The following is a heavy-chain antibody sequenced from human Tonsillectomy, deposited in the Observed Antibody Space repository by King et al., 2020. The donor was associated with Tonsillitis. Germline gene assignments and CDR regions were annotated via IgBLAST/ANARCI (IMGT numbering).Heavy chain of an antibody. CDR1: GYTFTGYY. V-gene: IGHV1-2*02. CDR2: INPNSGGT. D-gene: IGHD2-8*01. Sequence: VQLVESGAEVKKPGASVKVSCKASGYTFTGYYMHWVRQSPGQGLEWMGWINPNSGGTKYAQKFQGRVTMTRDTSISTAYMELSRLRSDDTAVYFCARPLTALAFDIWGQGTMVTVSS. CDR3: ARPLTALAFDI. J-gene: IGHJ3*02.